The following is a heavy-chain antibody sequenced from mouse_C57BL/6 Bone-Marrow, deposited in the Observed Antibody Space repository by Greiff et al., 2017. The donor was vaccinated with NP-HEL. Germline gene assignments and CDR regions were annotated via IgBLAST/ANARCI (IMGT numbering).Heavy chain of an antibody. J-gene: IGHJ4*01. Sequence: EVMLVESGGGLVKPGGSLKLSCAASGFTFSSYAMSWVRQTPEKRLEWVATISDGGSYTYYPDNAKNNLYLQMSHLKSEDTAMYYCARDPPMITTAMDYWGQGTSVTVSS. CDR2: ISDGGSYT. D-gene: IGHD2-4*01. CDR1: GFTFSSYA. V-gene: IGHV5-4*01. CDR3: ARDPPMITTAMDY.